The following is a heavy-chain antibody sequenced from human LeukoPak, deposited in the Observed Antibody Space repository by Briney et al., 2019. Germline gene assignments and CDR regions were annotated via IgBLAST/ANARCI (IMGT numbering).Heavy chain of an antibody. Sequence: PGGSLRLACAASGLTVSRYATTCGRETPEGGVEWVSSITDRDHNTYYADSVKGRFTIYRDNSKNTLYLQMNSLRADDTAIYYCAKYSGNDYFDYWGQGTLVTVSS. D-gene: IGHD1-1*01. CDR1: GLTVSRYA. CDR2: ITDRDHNT. CDR3: AKYSGNDYFDY. J-gene: IGHJ4*02. V-gene: IGHV3-23*01.